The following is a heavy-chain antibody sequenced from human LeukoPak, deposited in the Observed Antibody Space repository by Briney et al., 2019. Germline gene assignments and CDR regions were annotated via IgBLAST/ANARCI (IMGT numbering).Heavy chain of an antibody. CDR2: ISGFGGST. CDR1: GFNFSNYD. D-gene: IGHD2-15*01. V-gene: IGHV3-23*01. Sequence: GGTLTLSCAASGFNFSNYDFSWVRQAPGKGLEWVSGISGFGGSTYYADSVEGRFTITRDNSKNTWFLQLNSRRVEDTAVYYCAKDGRFGDFDHWGQGTLVTVSS. J-gene: IGHJ4*02. CDR3: AKDGRFGDFDH.